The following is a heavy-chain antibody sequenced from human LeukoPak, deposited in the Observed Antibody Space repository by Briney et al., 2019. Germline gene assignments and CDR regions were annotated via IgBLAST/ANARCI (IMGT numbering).Heavy chain of an antibody. V-gene: IGHV3-74*01. CDR1: GFTFGNSW. CDR3: VVVVEPPDSDGFDV. CDR2: INADGSTA. D-gene: IGHD1-14*01. Sequence: GGSLRLSCAASGFTFGNSWVHWVRQAPGKGLVWVSLINADGSTATYADSVKGRFTISRDNASNTLSLQMNSLTIQDTAVYYCVVVVEPPDSDGFDVWGQGTMITVSS. J-gene: IGHJ3*01.